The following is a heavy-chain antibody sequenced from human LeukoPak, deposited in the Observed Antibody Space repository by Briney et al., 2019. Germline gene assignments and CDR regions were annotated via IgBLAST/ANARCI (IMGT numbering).Heavy chain of an antibody. J-gene: IGHJ6*02. Sequence: ASVKVSCKTSGYTFIGYYIHWVRQAPGQGLEWMGWINPNSGATNYAQSFQGRVAVTRDTSISTAYMELSRLRSDDTAVYYCARDCGYYDICPDYYYGMDVWGQGTTVTVSS. D-gene: IGHD3-9*01. CDR1: GYTFIGYY. CDR3: ARDCGYYDICPDYYYGMDV. CDR2: INPNSGAT. V-gene: IGHV1-2*02.